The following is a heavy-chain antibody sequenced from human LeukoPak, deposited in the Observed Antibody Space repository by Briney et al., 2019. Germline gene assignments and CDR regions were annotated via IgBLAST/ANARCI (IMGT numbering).Heavy chain of an antibody. D-gene: IGHD3-22*01. CDR1: GFTFSSYG. CDR2: ISGSGGST. Sequence: GGTLRLSCAASGFTFSSYGMSWVRQAPGKGLEWVSAISGSGGSTYYADSVKGRFTISRDNSKNTLYFQMISLRAEDTAVYYCARAETYYDSSVDSYLGGAFDIWGQGTMVTVSS. V-gene: IGHV3-23*01. J-gene: IGHJ3*02. CDR3: ARAETYYDSSVDSYLGGAFDI.